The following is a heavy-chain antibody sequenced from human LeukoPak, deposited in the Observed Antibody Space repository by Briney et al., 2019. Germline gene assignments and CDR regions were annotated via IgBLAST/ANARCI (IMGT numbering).Heavy chain of an antibody. Sequence: PSETLSLTCAVYGGSFSGYYWSWLRQPPGKGLEWIGEINHSGSTNYNPSLRSRVTISVDTSKNQFSLKLSSVTAADTAVYYCARTPRRIAARHFDYWGQGTLVTVSS. CDR2: INHSGST. J-gene: IGHJ4*02. CDR3: ARTPRRIAARHFDY. CDR1: GGSFSGYY. D-gene: IGHD6-6*01. V-gene: IGHV4-34*01.